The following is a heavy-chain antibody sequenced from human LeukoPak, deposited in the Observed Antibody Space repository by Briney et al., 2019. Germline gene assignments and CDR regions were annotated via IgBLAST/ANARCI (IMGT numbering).Heavy chain of an antibody. V-gene: IGHV3-48*03. J-gene: IGHJ3*02. CDR3: VRDGASWGGDAFDI. Sequence: PGGSLRLSCAASGLTFSNYEMNWVRQAPGKGLEWASYISGSGSTKFYADSVKGRVSISRDNAKNSLYLKMNSLRAEDTAVYYCVRDGASWGGDAFDIWGQGTMVTVSS. D-gene: IGHD3-10*01. CDR1: GLTFSNYE. CDR2: ISGSGSTK.